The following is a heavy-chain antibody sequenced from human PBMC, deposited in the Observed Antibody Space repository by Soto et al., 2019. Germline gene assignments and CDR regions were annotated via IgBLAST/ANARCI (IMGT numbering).Heavy chain of an antibody. V-gene: IGHV4-34*01. J-gene: IGHJ4*02. CDR3: ARHHVRGRTIAGAAEF. CDR2: INQSGNT. CDR1: GGSFTGCY. D-gene: IGHD6-13*01. Sequence: QVQLQQWGAGLLKPSETLSLTCAVYGGSFTGCYWSWIRQPPGKGLEWIGEINQSGNTNYNPSLKSRVTISVDTSKNQLFLNLTSVTAADTAMYYCARHHVRGRTIAGAAEFWGQGTLVTVSS.